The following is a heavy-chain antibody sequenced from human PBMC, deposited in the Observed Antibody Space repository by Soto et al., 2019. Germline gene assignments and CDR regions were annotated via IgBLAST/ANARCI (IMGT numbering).Heavy chain of an antibody. J-gene: IGHJ6*02. V-gene: IGHV3-33*01. CDR2: IWYDGRNE. CDR3: ARGAAAGTFYYGMDV. D-gene: IGHD6-13*01. Sequence: QEQLVESGGGVVQPGRSLRLSCTASGFAFSNYAMHWGRQAPGKGLEWVAVIWYDGRNEYYADSVKGRFTISRDNSKNTLVLQMNSLRAEYTSMYYCARGAAAGTFYYGMDVWGQGTTVTVSS. CDR1: GFAFSNYA.